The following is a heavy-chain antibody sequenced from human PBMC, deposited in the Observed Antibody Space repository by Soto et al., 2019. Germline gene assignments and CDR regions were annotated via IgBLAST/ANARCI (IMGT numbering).Heavy chain of an antibody. Sequence: GGSLRLSCAASGFTFSNAWMSWVRQAPGKGLEWVGRIKSKTDGGTTDYAAPVKGRFTISRDDSKNTLYLQMNSLKTEDTAVYYCTTTSYDYIWGSYRPSDAFDIWGQGTMVTVSS. CDR1: GFTFSNAW. CDR2: IKSKTDGGTT. J-gene: IGHJ3*02. D-gene: IGHD3-16*02. V-gene: IGHV3-15*01. CDR3: TTTSYDYIWGSYRPSDAFDI.